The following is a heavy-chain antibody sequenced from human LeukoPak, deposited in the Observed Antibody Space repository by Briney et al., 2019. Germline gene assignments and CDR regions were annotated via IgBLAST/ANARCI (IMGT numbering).Heavy chain of an antibody. V-gene: IGHV1-69*06. CDR2: IIPIFGTA. Sequence: AASVKVSCKASGGTFSSYAISWVRQAPGQGLEWMGGIIPIFGTANYAQKFQGRVTITADKSTSTAYMELSSLRSEDTAVYYCARGRRDGYTLYYMDVWGKGTKVTVSS. D-gene: IGHD5-24*01. CDR3: ARGRRDGYTLYYMDV. CDR1: GGTFSSYA. J-gene: IGHJ6*03.